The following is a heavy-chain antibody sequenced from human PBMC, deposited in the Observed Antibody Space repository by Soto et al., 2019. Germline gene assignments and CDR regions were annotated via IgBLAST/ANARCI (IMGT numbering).Heavy chain of an antibody. CDR2: ISSNGGST. D-gene: IGHD1-20*01. CDR1: GFTFSSYA. V-gene: IGHV3-64D*06. J-gene: IGHJ4*02. Sequence: PGGSLRLSCSASGFTFSSYAMHWVRQAPGKGLEYVSAISSNGGSTYYADSVKGRFTISRDNSKNTLYLQMSSLRAEDTAVYYCVTPSTAGGITGPFGYWGQGTLVTVSS. CDR3: VTPSTAGGITGPFGY.